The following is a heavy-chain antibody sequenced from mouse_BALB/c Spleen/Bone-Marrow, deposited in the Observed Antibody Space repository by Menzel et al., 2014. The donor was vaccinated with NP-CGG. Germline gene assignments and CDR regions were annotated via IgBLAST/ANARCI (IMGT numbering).Heavy chain of an antibody. CDR2: INPDSTTI. CDR1: GFDFSSYW. D-gene: IGHD2-3*01. J-gene: IGHJ3*01. CDR3: ARLGYYGGFAY. V-gene: IGHV4-1*02. Sequence: EVKLVESGGGLVQPEGSLKLSCAASGFDFSSYWMGWVRQAPGKGLGWIGEINPDSTTINYTPSLKYKFIISRDNAKNTLFLQMSNVRSEDTALYYCARLGYYGGFAYWGQGTLVTVSA.